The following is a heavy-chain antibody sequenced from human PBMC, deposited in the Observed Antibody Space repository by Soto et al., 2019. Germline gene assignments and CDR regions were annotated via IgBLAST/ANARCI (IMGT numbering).Heavy chain of an antibody. Sequence: SDTLSLTCTVSGGPISSSSYYWCWIRHPPGKGLEWIGSIFYSGSTYYNPSLKSRVTISVDTSKNQFSLKLSSVTAADTAVYYCARQVYCSGGSCYLGAFDIWGQGTMVTVS. V-gene: IGHV4-39*01. J-gene: IGHJ3*02. CDR3: ARQVYCSGGSCYLGAFDI. D-gene: IGHD2-15*01. CDR1: GGPISSSSYY. CDR2: IFYSGST.